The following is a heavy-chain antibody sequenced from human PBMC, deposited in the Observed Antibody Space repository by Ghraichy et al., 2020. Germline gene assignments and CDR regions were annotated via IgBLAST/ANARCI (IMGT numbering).Heavy chain of an antibody. Sequence: ESLNISCAASGFTFSSYWMSWVRQAPGKGLEWVANIKQDGSEKYYVDSVKGRFTISRDNAKNSLYLQMNSLRAEDTAVYYCAADLGGLDVWGQGTTVTVSS. D-gene: IGHD7-27*01. V-gene: IGHV3-7*03. CDR2: IKQDGSEK. CDR1: GFTFSSYW. CDR3: AADLGGLDV. J-gene: IGHJ6*02.